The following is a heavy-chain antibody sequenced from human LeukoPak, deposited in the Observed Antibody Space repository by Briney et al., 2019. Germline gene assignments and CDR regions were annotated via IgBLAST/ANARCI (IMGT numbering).Heavy chain of an antibody. V-gene: IGHV3-23*01. CDR1: GFTFSNLW. J-gene: IGHJ4*02. CDR3: AKERDYGPADY. CDR2: LSGSGGST. D-gene: IGHD4/OR15-4a*01. Sequence: GGSLRLSCAASGFTFSNLWMSWVRQAPGKGLEWVSGLSGSGGSTDYADSVKGRFTVSRDNSKNTLFLQMNSLRAEDTAIYYCAKERDYGPADYWGQGTLVTVSS.